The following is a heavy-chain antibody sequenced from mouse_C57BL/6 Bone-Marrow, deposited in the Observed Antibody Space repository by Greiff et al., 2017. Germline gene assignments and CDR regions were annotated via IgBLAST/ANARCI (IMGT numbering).Heavy chain of an antibody. J-gene: IGHJ3*01. CDR3: ASSNYVVPWFAY. CDR1: GYTFTSYW. CDR2: IYPSDSET. V-gene: IGHV1-61*01. Sequence: QVQLQQPGAELVRPGSSVKLSCKASGYTFTSYWMDWVKQRPGQGLEWIGNIYPSDSETHYNQKLEDKSTLTVDKSYSTAYMQLSSLTSEDSAVYDCASSNYVVPWFAYWGQGTLVTVSA. D-gene: IGHD2-5*01.